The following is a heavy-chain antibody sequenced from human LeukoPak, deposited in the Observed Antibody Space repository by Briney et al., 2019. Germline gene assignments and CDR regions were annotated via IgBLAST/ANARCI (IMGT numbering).Heavy chain of an antibody. CDR1: DGSFSGFY. J-gene: IGHJ4*02. Sequence: SETLSLTCAVYDGSFSGFYWSWIRQPPGKGLEWIGEINHIGTTNYNPSFKSRVSISVDTSKNQFSLRLNSVTAADTAVYYCARGPFAHDYTDYAWGQGTLVTVSS. CDR3: ARGPFAHDYTDYA. D-gene: IGHD4-11*01. V-gene: IGHV4-34*01. CDR2: INHIGTT.